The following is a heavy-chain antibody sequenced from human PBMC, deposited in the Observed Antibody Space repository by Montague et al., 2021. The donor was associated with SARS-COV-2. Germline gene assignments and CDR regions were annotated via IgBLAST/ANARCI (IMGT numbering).Heavy chain of an antibody. CDR1: GFTFSTHA. Sequence: SLRLSCAASGFTFSTHAMNWVRQAPGKGLEWISSISSSSSSMRYXXSLKGRFSISRDNAKSSLYLQMNSLRAGDTAVYFCVRERRYCSDGVCYYYYYGMDVWGQGTTVTVSS. V-gene: IGHV3-21*01. CDR3: VRERRYCSDGVCYYYYYGMDV. D-gene: IGHD2-8*01. J-gene: IGHJ6*02. CDR2: ISSSSSSM.